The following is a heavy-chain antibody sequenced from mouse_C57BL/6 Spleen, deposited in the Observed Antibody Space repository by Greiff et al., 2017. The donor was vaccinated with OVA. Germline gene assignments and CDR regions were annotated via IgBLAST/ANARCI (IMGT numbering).Heavy chain of an antibody. CDR3: TREPGIYYYGSSSAWVAY. V-gene: IGHV5-9-1*02. CDR1: GFTFSSYA. D-gene: IGHD1-1*01. CDR2: ISSGGDYI. J-gene: IGHJ3*01. Sequence: EVQLVESGEGLVKPGGSLKLSCAASGFTFSSYAMSWVRQTPEKRLEWVAYISSGGDYIYYADTVKGRFTISRDTARNTLYLQMSSLKSEDTAMYYCTREPGIYYYGSSSAWVAYWGQGTLVTVSA.